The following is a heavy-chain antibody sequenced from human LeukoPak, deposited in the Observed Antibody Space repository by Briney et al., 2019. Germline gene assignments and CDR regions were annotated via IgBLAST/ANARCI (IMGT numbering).Heavy chain of an antibody. CDR3: ARNGGYYDSSGPPDY. D-gene: IGHD3-22*01. CDR2: IYPGDSDT. J-gene: IGHJ4*02. V-gene: IGHV5-51*01. CDR1: GYSFTSYR. Sequence: GESLKISCKGSGYSFTSYRIGWVRQMPGKGLEWMGIIYPGDSDTRYSPSFQGQVTISADKSISTAYLQWSSLKASDTAMYYCARNGGYYDSSGPPDYWGQGTLVTVSS.